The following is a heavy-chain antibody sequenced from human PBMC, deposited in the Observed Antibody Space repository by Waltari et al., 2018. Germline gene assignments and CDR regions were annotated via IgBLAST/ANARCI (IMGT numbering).Heavy chain of an antibody. D-gene: IGHD3-3*01. CDR2: IYYSGRT. Sequence: QLQLEESGPGLVKTSETLSLTCSVAGASISSRTYYWGWIRQSPAKGLQWIATIYYSGRTYYNPSLQSRVNLLVDTSKNQFSLRLNSVTAEDTAVYYCARVTIFGVYTGHWFDPWGQGALVTVSA. J-gene: IGHJ5*02. CDR3: ARVTIFGVYTGHWFDP. CDR1: GASISSRTYY. V-gene: IGHV4-39*02.